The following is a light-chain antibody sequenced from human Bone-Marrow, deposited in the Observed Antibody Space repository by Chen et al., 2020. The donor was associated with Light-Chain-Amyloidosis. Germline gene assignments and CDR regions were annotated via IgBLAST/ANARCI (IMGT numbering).Light chain of an antibody. CDR1: QTISSYY. CDR2: GST. Sequence: EIVLTQSPGTLSLSPGEGANLSCRASQTISSYYLTWYQQKFGQAPRLLIYGSTSRATGIPDRFTGSGSGTDFTININRQEPEDFAMYYCQQYGTSPLTFGGGTKVEIK. CDR3: QQYGTSPLT. J-gene: IGKJ4*01. V-gene: IGKV3-20*01.